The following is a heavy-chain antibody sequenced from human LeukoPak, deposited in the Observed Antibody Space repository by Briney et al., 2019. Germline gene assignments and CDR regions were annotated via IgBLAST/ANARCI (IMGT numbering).Heavy chain of an antibody. D-gene: IGHD3-22*01. CDR3: ARRTEVPWYYDSSGYPYYFDY. J-gene: IGHJ4*02. CDR1: GFTFSDYY. Sequence: KTGGSLRLSCAASGFTFSDYYMSWIRQAPGKGLEWVSSISSSSSYIYYADSVKGRFTISRDNAKNSLYLQMNSLRAEDTAVYYCARRTEVPWYYDSSGYPYYFDYWGQGTLVTVSS. V-gene: IGHV3-11*06. CDR2: ISSSSSYI.